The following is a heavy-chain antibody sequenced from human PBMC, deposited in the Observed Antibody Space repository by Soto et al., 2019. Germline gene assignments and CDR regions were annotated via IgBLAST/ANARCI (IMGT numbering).Heavy chain of an antibody. CDR3: ARGGIAAAGLLY. CDR2: IYWNDDK. CDR1: GFSLSTSGVG. V-gene: IGHV2-5*01. Sequence: SGPTLVNPTQPLTLNCTFSGFSLSTSGVGVGWIRQPPGKALEWLALIYWNDDKRYSPSLKSRLTITKDTSKNQVVLTMTNMDPVDTATYYCARGGIAAAGLLYWGQGTLVTVSS. D-gene: IGHD6-13*01. J-gene: IGHJ4*02.